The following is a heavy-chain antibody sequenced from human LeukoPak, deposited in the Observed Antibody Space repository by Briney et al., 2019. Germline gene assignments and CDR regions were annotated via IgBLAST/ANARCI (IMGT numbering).Heavy chain of an antibody. CDR3: ARDPGSYYYYMDV. CDR2: ISPSGGST. CDR1: GYTFTSYY. V-gene: IGHV1-46*01. D-gene: IGHD3-10*01. J-gene: IGHJ6*03. Sequence: ASVKVSCKASGYTFTSYYMHWVRQAPGQGLEWMGIISPSGGSTSYAQKFQGRVTMTRDMSTSTVYMELSSLRSEDTAVYYRARDPGSYYYYMDVWGKGTTVTVSS.